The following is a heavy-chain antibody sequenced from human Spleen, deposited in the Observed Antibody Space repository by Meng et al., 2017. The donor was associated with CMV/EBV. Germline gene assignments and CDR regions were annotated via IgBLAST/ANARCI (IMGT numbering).Heavy chain of an antibody. Sequence: SLKISCAASGFTFDDYAMHWVRQAPGKGLEWVSGISWNSGAIDYADSVKGRFTISRDNAKNSLYLQMNSLRADDTALYYCARVHASYYYYGMDVWGQGTTVTVSS. CDR3: ARVHASYYYYGMDV. V-gene: IGHV3-9*01. CDR2: ISWNSGAI. J-gene: IGHJ6*02. CDR1: GFTFDDYA. D-gene: IGHD2-8*01.